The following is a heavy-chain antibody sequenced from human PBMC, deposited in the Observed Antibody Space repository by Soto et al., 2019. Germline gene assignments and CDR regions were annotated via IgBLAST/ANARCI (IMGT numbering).Heavy chain of an antibody. CDR2: ISAYNHYT. Sequence: QVDLVQSGPEVRKPGASVNVSCKASGYTFSTYGISWVRQAPGQGLEWMGWISAYNHYTNYAQKFQGRVTMTTDTPPNTAYMELRSLRSGDTAMYFCARVGPSREVPYPFEYWGQGTLVTVSS. J-gene: IGHJ4*02. D-gene: IGHD1-26*01. CDR3: ARVGPSREVPYPFEY. V-gene: IGHV1-18*01. CDR1: GYTFSTYG.